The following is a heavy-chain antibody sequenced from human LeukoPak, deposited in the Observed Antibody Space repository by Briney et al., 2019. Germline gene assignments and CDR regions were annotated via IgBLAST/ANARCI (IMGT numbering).Heavy chain of an antibody. Sequence: GASVKVSCKAAGYTFTSYYMYWVRQAPGQGLECMGIINPSAGSTSYAQKFQGRVTMTRDTSTSTVYMELSSLKSDDTAVYFCARRNSGYQELDCWGQGTLVTVSS. CDR2: INPSAGST. V-gene: IGHV1-46*01. J-gene: IGHJ4*02. CDR3: ARRNSGYQELDC. D-gene: IGHD6-25*01. CDR1: GYTFTSYY.